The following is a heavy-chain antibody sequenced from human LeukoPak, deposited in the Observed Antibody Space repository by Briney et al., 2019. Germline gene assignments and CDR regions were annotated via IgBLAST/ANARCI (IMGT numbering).Heavy chain of an antibody. V-gene: IGHV1-69*13. D-gene: IGHD2-2*01. CDR1: GYTFTSYG. Sequence: ASVKVSCKASGYTFTSYGISWVRQAPGQGLEWMGGIIPIFGTANYAQKFQGRVTITADESTSTAYMELSSLRSEDTAVYYCARGYCSSTSCYGGYYYYYYGMDVWGQGTTVTVSS. CDR2: IIPIFGTA. J-gene: IGHJ6*02. CDR3: ARGYCSSTSCYGGYYYYYYGMDV.